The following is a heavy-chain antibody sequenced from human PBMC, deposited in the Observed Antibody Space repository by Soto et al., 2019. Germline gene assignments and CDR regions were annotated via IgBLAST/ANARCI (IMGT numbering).Heavy chain of an antibody. CDR1: GYRFASYM. V-gene: IGHV5-51*01. D-gene: IGHD3-22*01. CDR2: VDPSDSAI. Sequence: RGESLKISCTGPGYRFASYMIAWLRQMPGKGVEWMGIVDPSDSAIRYSPSFRGQVTISADKSISTAYLQWNSLKSLDIAIYYCARSFFDSLDYWGHGSLDTVSS. CDR3: ARSFFDSLDY. J-gene: IGHJ4*01.